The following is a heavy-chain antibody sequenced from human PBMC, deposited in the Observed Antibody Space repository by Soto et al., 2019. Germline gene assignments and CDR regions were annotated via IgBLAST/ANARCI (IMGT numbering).Heavy chain of an antibody. J-gene: IGHJ6*02. CDR2: ISWNSRSI. CDR1: GCTFGGYA. D-gene: IGHD1-1*01. CDR3: AKGSGGAAPGSYHNAMDV. Sequence: SLSLSCAASGCTFGGYAMHCGRQHPGKGLQWVSGISWNSRSIDYAESLKGRFTISGDKSKNSLYLQMNRLTTDGTALYYCAKGSGGAAPGSYHNAMDVWGQGTTVTVSS. V-gene: IGHV3-9*01.